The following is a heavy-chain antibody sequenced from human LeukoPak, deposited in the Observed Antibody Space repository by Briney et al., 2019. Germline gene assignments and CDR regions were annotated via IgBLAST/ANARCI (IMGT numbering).Heavy chain of an antibody. V-gene: IGHV4-39*07. Sequence: SETLSLTCTVSGGSISRSRHFWAWIRQSPGRGLEWIGYIYNSGSTYYNPSLRSRVTISVDTSKNQFSLRLSSVTAADTAVYYCARWGTYASTSNWFDPWGQGTLVTVSS. D-gene: IGHD2-2*01. CDR2: IYNSGST. CDR3: ARWGTYASTSNWFDP. CDR1: GGSISRSRHF. J-gene: IGHJ5*02.